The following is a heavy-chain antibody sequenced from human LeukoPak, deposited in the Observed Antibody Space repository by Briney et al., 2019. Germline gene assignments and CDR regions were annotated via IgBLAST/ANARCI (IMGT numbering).Heavy chain of an antibody. CDR3: ARHMGEMATID. V-gene: IGHV5-51*01. Sequence: GESLKISCKGSGYSFTNYWVAWVRQMPGKGLEWMGIIYPGDSETRYSPSFQGQVTISADKSISTAYLQWSSLQASDTAMYYCARHMGEMATIDWGQGTLVTVSS. CDR1: GYSFTNYW. J-gene: IGHJ4*02. CDR2: IYPGDSET. D-gene: IGHD5-24*01.